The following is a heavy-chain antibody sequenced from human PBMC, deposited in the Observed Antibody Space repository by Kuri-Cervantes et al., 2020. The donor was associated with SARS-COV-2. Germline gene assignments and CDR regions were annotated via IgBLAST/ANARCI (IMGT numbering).Heavy chain of an antibody. CDR1: GGTFSSYA. V-gene: IGHV1-69*05. D-gene: IGHD4-11*01. Sequence: SVKVSCKASGGTFSSYAISWVRQAPGQGLEWMGGIIPIFGTANYAQKFQGRVTITTDESTSTAYMELSSLRSEDTAVYYCAKIMTTVTTNDYRGQGTLVTVSS. CDR2: IIPIFGTA. CDR3: AKIMTTVTTNDY. J-gene: IGHJ4*02.